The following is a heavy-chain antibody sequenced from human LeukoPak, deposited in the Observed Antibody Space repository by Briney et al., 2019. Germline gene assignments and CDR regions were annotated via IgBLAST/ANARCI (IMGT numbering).Heavy chain of an antibody. V-gene: IGHV3-21*01. J-gene: IGHJ3*02. CDR1: GFTFSGYS. CDR2: ISSSSSNI. CDR3: ASNFCFWSGLTQWAFDI. Sequence: PGGTLRLSCAASGFTFSGYSMNWVRQAPGKGLEWVSSISSSSSNIYYADSLKGRFTISRGNAKNSLYLQMNSLRAEDTAVYYCASNFCFWSGLTQWAFDIWGQGTMVTVSS. D-gene: IGHD3-3*01.